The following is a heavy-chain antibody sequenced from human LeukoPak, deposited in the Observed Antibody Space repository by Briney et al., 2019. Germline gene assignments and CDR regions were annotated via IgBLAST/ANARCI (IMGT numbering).Heavy chain of an antibody. CDR3: ASGGLRYFDWLLPFDY. CDR1: GFTFSSYG. J-gene: IGHJ4*02. D-gene: IGHD3-9*01. Sequence: GGSLRLSCAASGFTFSSYGMNWVRQAPGKGLEWVSSISSSSSYIYYADSVKGRFTISRDNAKNSLYLQMNSLRAEDTAVYYCASGGLRYFDWLLPFDYWGQGTLVTVSS. V-gene: IGHV3-21*01. CDR2: ISSSSSYI.